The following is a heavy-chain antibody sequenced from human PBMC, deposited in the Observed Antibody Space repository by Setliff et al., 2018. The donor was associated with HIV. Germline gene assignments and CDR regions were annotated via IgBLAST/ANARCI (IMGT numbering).Heavy chain of an antibody. V-gene: IGHV3-21*06. Sequence: LRLSCATSNFAFSRYTLSWVRQAPGKGLEWVSSITDKSSYRFYADSVKGRFTISRDNANNLMFLQMNSLTVEDTAIYFCARVGIITSGIDYWGQGALVTV. J-gene: IGHJ4*02. D-gene: IGHD3-9*01. CDR2: ITDKSSYR. CDR3: ARVGIITSGIDY. CDR1: NFAFSRYT.